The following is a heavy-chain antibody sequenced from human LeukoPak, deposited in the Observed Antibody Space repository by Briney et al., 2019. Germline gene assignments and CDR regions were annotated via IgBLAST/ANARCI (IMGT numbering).Heavy chain of an antibody. Sequence: SETLSLTCTVSSGSITGYYWSWIRQPPGKGLEWIGYVYATGTTNYNPSLKTRATISIDTSKNQLSLTLTSVIAADTAVYYCARAGSGGAWFDFWGQGTLVSVSS. D-gene: IGHD6-19*01. CDR2: VYATGTT. CDR1: SGSITGYY. V-gene: IGHV4-59*01. J-gene: IGHJ4*02. CDR3: ARAGSGGAWFDF.